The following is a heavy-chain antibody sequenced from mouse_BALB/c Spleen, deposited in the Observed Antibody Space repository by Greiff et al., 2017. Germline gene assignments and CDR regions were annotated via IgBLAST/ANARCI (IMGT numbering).Heavy chain of an antibody. CDR2: ISYDGSN. V-gene: IGHV3-6*02. Sequence: EVQLQESGPGLVKPSQSLSLTCSVTGYSITSGYYWNWIRQFPGNKLEWMGYISYDGSNNYNPSLKNRISITRDTSKNQFFLKLNSVTTEDTATYYCARLGDAMDYWGQGTSVTVSS. CDR1: GYSITSGYY. J-gene: IGHJ4*01. CDR3: ARLGDAMDY.